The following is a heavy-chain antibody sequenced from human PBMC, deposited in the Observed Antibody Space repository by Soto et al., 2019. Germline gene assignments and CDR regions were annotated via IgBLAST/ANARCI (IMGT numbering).Heavy chain of an antibody. D-gene: IGHD3-3*01. CDR3: ASDLVTIFGGSFDI. CDR2: ISSSSSTI. Sequence: GGSLRLSCAASGVTFSRYSMNWVRQAPGKGLEWVSYISSSSSTIYYADSVKGRFTISRDNAKNSLYLHMNSLRAEDTAVYYCASDLVTIFGGSFDIWGQGTMVTVSS. V-gene: IGHV3-48*01. CDR1: GVTFSRYS. J-gene: IGHJ3*02.